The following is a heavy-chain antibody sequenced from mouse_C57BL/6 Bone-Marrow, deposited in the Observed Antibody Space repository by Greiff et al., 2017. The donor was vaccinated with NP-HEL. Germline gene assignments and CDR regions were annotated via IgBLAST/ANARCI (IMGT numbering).Heavy chain of an antibody. V-gene: IGHV1-50*01. J-gene: IGHJ1*03. CDR3: ARFDYYGSSARWYFDV. Sequence: QVQLQQPGAELVKPGASVKLSCKASGYTFTSYWMQWVKQRPGQGLEWIGEIDPSDSYTNYNQKFKGKATLTVDTSSSTAYMQLSSLTSEDSAVYYCARFDYYGSSARWYFDVWGTGTTVTVSS. D-gene: IGHD1-1*01. CDR2: IDPSDSYT. CDR1: GYTFTSYW.